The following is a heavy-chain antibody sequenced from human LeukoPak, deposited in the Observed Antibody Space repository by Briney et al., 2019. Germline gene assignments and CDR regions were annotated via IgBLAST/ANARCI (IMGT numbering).Heavy chain of an antibody. J-gene: IGHJ4*02. Sequence: PGGSRRLSCAASGFTSRSYAMSGVRHAPGKGREWGSAISGIGGSTYYADSVKGRFTTSRDNSKKTLYLQMNSLRAEDTAVDYCAEDLPPNMVGATSSFDYWGEGTLVTVS. D-gene: IGHD1-26*01. CDR2: ISGIGGST. CDR3: AEDLPPNMVGATSSFDY. CDR1: GFTSRSYA. V-gene: IGHV3-23*01.